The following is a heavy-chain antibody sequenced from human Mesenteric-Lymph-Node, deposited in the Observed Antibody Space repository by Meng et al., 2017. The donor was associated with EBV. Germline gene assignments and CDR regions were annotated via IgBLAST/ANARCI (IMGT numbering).Heavy chain of an antibody. V-gene: IGHV3-15*01. D-gene: IGHD2-21*02. Sequence: QRVDSGACLVKPGGSLRLSCSASVFTCSNIWMVWVRQAPGKGLEWVGLIKSKADGGTSKYAAPVRGRFTISRDDSRNTLYLQMDSPRTDDTAVYYCTTSMGVTGTDYWGQGTLVTVSS. J-gene: IGHJ4*02. CDR1: VFTCSNIW. CDR2: IKSKADGGTS. CDR3: TTSMGVTGTDY.